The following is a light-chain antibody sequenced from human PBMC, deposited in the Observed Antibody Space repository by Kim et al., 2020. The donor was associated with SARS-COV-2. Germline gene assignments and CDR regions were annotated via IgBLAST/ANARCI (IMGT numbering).Light chain of an antibody. CDR2: GAS. CDR3: QQYAYWRA. J-gene: IGKJ5*01. CDR1: QSISSS. Sequence: SSSPGESATLSCRASQSISSSLAWYQQTPGQAPRVLIYGASARATGIPARFSGSGSGTEFTLTISNLQSEDFAVYYCQQYAYWRAFGQGTRLEIK. V-gene: IGKV3-15*01.